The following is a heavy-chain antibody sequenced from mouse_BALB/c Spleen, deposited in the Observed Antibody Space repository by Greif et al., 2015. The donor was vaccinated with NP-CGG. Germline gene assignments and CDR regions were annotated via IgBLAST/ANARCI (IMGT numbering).Heavy chain of an antibody. CDR1: GYTFTNYW. D-gene: IGHD2-1*01. CDR2: IYPGGGYT. CDR3: ARNYYGNYGAY. V-gene: IGHV1-63*02. Sequence: QVQLKESGAELVRPGTSVKISCKASGYTFTNYWLGWVKQRPGHGLEWIGDIYPGGGYTNYNEKFKGKATLTADTSSSTAYMQLSSLTSEDSAVYFCARNYYGNYGAYWGQGTLVTVSA. J-gene: IGHJ3*01.